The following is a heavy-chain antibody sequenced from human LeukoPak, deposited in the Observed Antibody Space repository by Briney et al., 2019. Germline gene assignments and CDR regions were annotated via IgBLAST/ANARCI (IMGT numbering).Heavy chain of an antibody. V-gene: IGHV4-4*02. CDR1: GGSISSSNW. Sequence: PSETLSLTCAVSGGSISSSNWWSWVRQPPGKGLEWIGEIYHSGSTNYNPSLKSRVTISVDKSKNQFSLKLSSVTAADTAVYYCARFWSVAGSYYFDYWGQGTLVTVSS. D-gene: IGHD6-19*01. CDR3: ARFWSVAGSYYFDY. CDR2: IYHSGST. J-gene: IGHJ4*02.